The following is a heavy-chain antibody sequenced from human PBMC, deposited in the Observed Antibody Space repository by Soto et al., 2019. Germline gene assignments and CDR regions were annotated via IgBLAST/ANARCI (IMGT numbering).Heavy chain of an antibody. CDR3: ARGNYGSGSYYKGWFDP. CDR1: GYSFTSYW. J-gene: IGHJ5*02. Sequence: GESLKISCKGSGYSFTSYWIGWVRQMPVKGLEWMGIIFPGDSDTRYSPSFQGQVTIPADKSISTAYLQWSSLKASDTAMYYCARGNYGSGSYYKGWFDPWGQGTLVTVSS. D-gene: IGHD3-10*01. V-gene: IGHV5-51*01. CDR2: IFPGDSDT.